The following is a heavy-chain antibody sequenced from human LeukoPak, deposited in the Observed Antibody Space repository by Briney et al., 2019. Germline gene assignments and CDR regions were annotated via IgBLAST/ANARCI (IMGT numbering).Heavy chain of an antibody. CDR3: AKSNGYGLVDI. CDR1: GGSLTSYY. J-gene: IGHJ3*02. CDR2: IFYSGGT. V-gene: IGHV4-59*04. Sequence: SETLSLTCTVSGGSLTSYYWGWIRQTPGKGLEWIGNIFYSGGTYYSPSLTSRDTISLDTSRNQFSLKLNSVTAADTAVYYCAKSNGYGLVDIWGQGTMVTVSS. D-gene: IGHD3-10*01.